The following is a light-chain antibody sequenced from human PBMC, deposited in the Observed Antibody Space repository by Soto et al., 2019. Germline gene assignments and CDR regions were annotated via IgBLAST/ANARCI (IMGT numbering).Light chain of an antibody. Sequence: EIMMSQSPATLSVSPGERATLSCRASQSVSSNLAWYQQKPGQAPRLLIYGASTRATGIPARFSGSGSGTEFTLTISSPQSEDFAVYYCQQYNNWPRTFGQGTKVDI. CDR3: QQYNNWPRT. CDR2: GAS. CDR1: QSVSSN. V-gene: IGKV3-15*01. J-gene: IGKJ1*01.